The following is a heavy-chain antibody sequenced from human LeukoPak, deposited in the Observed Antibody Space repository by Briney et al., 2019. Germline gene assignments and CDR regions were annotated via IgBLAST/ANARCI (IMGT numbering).Heavy chain of an antibody. CDR1: GGSISSYY. V-gene: IGHV4-39*01. J-gene: IGHJ4*02. Sequence: SETLSLTCTVSGGSISSYYWSWIRQPPGKGLEWIGSIYYSGSTYYNPSLKSRVTISVDTSKNQFSLKLSSVTAADTAVYYCASWSRGDILTGRPGRFDYWGQGTLVTVSS. CDR3: ASWSRGDILTGRPGRFDY. D-gene: IGHD3-9*01. CDR2: IYYSGST.